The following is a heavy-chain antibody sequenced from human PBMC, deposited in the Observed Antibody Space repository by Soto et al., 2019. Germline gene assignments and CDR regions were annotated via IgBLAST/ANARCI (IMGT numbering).Heavy chain of an antibody. CDR2: TWPDGSNK. J-gene: IGHJ3*02. CDR1: GFTFSTYG. CDR3: TTELNDMQAFDR. D-gene: IGHD1-1*01. V-gene: IGHV3-33*01. Sequence: QGQLVESGGGVVQPGRSLRLSCVASGFTFSTYGMHWVRQAPGKGLEWVAMTWPDGSNKYYTDSMKDRFTISRDNSKNTLYLQMNSLTDEDSAVYYCTTELNDMQAFDRWGQGTMFTVSS.